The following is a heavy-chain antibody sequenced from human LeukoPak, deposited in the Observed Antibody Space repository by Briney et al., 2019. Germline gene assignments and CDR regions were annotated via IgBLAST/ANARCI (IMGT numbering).Heavy chain of an antibody. CDR1: GFTFGTFA. CDR3: AKGHYDFRDY. CDR2: ITGDDST. V-gene: IGHV3-23*01. Sequence: PGGSLRLSCAVSGFTFGTFAFSWVRQAPGKGLEWVSSITGDDSTYYADSVKGRFTISRDTSSNTLYLQMNSLRAEDTALYYCAKGHYDFRDYWGQGTLVTVSS. D-gene: IGHD3-3*01. J-gene: IGHJ4*02.